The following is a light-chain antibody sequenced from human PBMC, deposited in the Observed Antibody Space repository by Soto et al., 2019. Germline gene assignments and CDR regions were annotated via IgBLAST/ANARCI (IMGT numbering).Light chain of an antibody. CDR3: GTWDSSLSVVV. CDR2: DNN. J-gene: IGLJ2*01. CDR1: SSNIGNNY. Sequence: QSVLTQPPSVSAAPGQKVTISCSGSSSNIGNNYVSWYQHLPGTAPKLLIYDNNKRPSGIPARFSGSKSGTSATLGITGLQTGDEADYYCGTWDSSLSVVVFGGGTKLTVL. V-gene: IGLV1-51*01.